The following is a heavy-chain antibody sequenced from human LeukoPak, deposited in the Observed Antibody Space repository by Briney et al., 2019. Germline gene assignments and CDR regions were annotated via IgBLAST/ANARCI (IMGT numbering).Heavy chain of an antibody. CDR2: FDPKDGET. CDR1: GYTLTELS. D-gene: IGHD1-1*01. Sequence: ASVKVSCKVSGYTLTELSLHWVRQAPGKGLEWMGRFDPKDGETIYARKFQGRVTMTEDTSTDTAYMELSSLRSEDTAVYFCAVSLTTGGYHGMDVWGQGTTVTVSS. J-gene: IGHJ6*02. V-gene: IGHV1-24*01. CDR3: AVSLTTGGYHGMDV.